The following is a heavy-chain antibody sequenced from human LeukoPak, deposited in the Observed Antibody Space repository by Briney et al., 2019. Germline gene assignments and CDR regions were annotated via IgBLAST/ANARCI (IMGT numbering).Heavy chain of an antibody. CDR2: IYYSGST. D-gene: IGHD4-17*01. Sequence: SETLSLTCAVYGGSFSNYYWSWIRQFPGKGLEWIGSIYYSGSTYYNPSLKSRVTISVDTSKNQFSLKLSSVTAADTAVYYCARSYGFDYWGQGTLVIVSS. J-gene: IGHJ4*02. CDR1: GGSFSNYY. V-gene: IGHV4-59*05. CDR3: ARSYGFDY.